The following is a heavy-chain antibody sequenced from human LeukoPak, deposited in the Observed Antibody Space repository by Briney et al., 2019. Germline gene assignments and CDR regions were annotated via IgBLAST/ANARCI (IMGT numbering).Heavy chain of an antibody. CDR1: EFSVGSNY. D-gene: IGHD3-22*01. CDR2: IYSGGST. J-gene: IGHJ4*02. Sequence: GGSLRLSCAASEFSVGSNYMTWVRQAPGKGLEWVSLIYSGGSTYYADSVKGRFTISRDNSKNTLYLQMNSLRAEDTAVYYCAKDEMYYYDSSGYLGYWGQGTLVTVSS. CDR3: AKDEMYYYDSSGYLGY. V-gene: IGHV3-66*01.